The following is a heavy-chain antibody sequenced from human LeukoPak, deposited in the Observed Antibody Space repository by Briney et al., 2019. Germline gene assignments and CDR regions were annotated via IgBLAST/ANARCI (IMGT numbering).Heavy chain of an antibody. CDR1: GGSFSGYY. CDR3: ARGARTNYYDSSGRIGEFDP. V-gene: IGHV4-34*01. J-gene: IGHJ5*02. Sequence: SETLSLTCAVYGGSFSGYYWSWIRQPPGKGLEWIGEINHSGSTNYNPSLKSRATISVDTSKNQFSLKLSSVTAADTAVYYCARGARTNYYDSSGRIGEFDPWGQGTLVTVSS. CDR2: INHSGST. D-gene: IGHD3-22*01.